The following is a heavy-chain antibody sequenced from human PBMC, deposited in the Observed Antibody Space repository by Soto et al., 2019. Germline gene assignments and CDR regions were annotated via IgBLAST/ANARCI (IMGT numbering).Heavy chain of an antibody. D-gene: IGHD3-3*01. J-gene: IGHJ6*02. V-gene: IGHV1-18*01. Sequence: ASVKVSCKASGYTFTSYGISWVRQAPGQGLEWMGWISAYNGNTNYAQKLQGRVTMTTDTSTSTAYMELRSLRSDDTAVYYCARDVTIFGVVIIGYYYYGMDLWGQGTTVTVSS. CDR1: GYTFTSYG. CDR3: ARDVTIFGVVIIGYYYYGMDL. CDR2: ISAYNGNT.